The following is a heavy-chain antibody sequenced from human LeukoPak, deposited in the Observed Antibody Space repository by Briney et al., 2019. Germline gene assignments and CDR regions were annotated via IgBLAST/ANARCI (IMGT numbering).Heavy chain of an antibody. Sequence: SETLSLTCTVSGGSISSYYWSWIRQPPGKGLEWIGYIYYSGSTNYNASLKSGVTISVDTSKNPFSPKLSSVTAADTAVYYCARHGVLRYFDWLLGNWGQGTLVTVSS. CDR2: IYYSGST. CDR1: GGSISSYY. J-gene: IGHJ4*02. V-gene: IGHV4-59*08. D-gene: IGHD3-9*01. CDR3: ARHGVLRYFDWLLGN.